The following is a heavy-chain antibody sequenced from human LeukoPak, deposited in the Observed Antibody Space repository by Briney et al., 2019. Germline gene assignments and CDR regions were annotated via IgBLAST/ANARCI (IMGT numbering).Heavy chain of an antibody. CDR3: AVVPAAIVDWYFDY. CDR2: IIPIFGTA. J-gene: IGHJ4*02. Sequence: SVKVSCKASGGTFSSYAISWVRQAPGQGLEWMGGIIPIFGTANYALKFQGRVTITADESTSTAYMELSSLRSEDTAVYYCAVVPAAIVDWYFDYWGQGTLVTVSS. V-gene: IGHV1-69*01. D-gene: IGHD2-2*02. CDR1: GGTFSSYA.